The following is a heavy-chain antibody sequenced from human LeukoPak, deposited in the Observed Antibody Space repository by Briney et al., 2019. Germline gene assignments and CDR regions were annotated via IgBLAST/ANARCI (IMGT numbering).Heavy chain of an antibody. D-gene: IGHD4-17*01. CDR3: ARANTVTTDFDL. J-gene: IGHJ2*01. CDR1: GGSFSGYY. V-gene: IGHV4-59*01. Sequence: SETLSLTCAVYGGSFSGYYWSWIRQPPGKGLEWIGYIYYSGSTNYNPSLKSRVTISVDTSKNQFSLKLSSVTAADTAVYYCARANTVTTDFDLWGRGTLVTVSS. CDR2: IYYSGST.